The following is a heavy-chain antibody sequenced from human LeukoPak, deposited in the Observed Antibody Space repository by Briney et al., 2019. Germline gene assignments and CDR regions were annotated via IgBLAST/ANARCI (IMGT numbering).Heavy chain of an antibody. CDR3: ARFGYVAAVDV. Sequence: GGSLRLSCAASGFSFSAYLMTWVRQAPGRGLEWVANINPAGSETYYVDPVKGRFSISRDNAKNLVYLQMNSLRAEDTAVYHCARFGYVAAVDVWGQGTPVTVSS. J-gene: IGHJ4*02. V-gene: IGHV3-7*01. D-gene: IGHD2-15*01. CDR2: INPAGSET. CDR1: GFSFSAYL.